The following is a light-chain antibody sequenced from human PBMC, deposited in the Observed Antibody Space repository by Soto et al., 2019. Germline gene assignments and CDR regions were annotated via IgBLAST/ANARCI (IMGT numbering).Light chain of an antibody. CDR1: SSNIGSNY. CDR3: AVWDDSLSAHVV. CDR2: RNN. Sequence: QSALTQPPSASGTPGQRVTISCSGSSSNIGSNYVYWYQQLPGTAPKLLIYRNNQRPSGVPDRFSGSKSGTSASLAISGLRSEDEGDYFCAVWDDSLSAHVVFGGGTKLTVL. V-gene: IGLV1-47*01. J-gene: IGLJ2*01.